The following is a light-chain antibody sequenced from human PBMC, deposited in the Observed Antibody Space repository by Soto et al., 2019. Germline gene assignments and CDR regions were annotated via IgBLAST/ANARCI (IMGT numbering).Light chain of an antibody. CDR2: SIN. V-gene: IGLV1-44*01. Sequence: QSVLTQPPSASATPGQTVTISCSGRYSNIGSNFVSWYQRLPGTAPKLLIYSINQRPSGVPDRFSGSKSGTSASLTISGLQSEDEADYFCSSWDDILDGPVFGGGTKLTVL. CDR1: YSNIGSNF. J-gene: IGLJ3*02. CDR3: SSWDDILDGPV.